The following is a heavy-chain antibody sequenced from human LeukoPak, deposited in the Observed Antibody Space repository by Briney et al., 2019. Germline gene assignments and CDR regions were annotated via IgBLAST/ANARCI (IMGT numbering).Heavy chain of an antibody. D-gene: IGHD1-7*01. Sequence: GESLKISCKGSGYGFTSYWVAWVRQMPGKGLEWMGIIYPGDSDTRYSPSFQGQVTISADKSIGTAYLQWSSLKPSDTAMYYCARQLTGTIGYWGQGTLVTVSS. J-gene: IGHJ4*02. CDR2: IYPGDSDT. CDR3: ARQLTGTIGY. CDR1: GYGFTSYW. V-gene: IGHV5-51*01.